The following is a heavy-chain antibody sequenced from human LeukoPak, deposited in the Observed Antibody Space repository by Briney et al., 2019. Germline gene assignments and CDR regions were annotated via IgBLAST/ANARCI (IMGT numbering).Heavy chain of an antibody. V-gene: IGHV3-49*03. CDR2: IRSKAYGGTT. J-gene: IGHJ1*01. CDR1: GFTFGNYP. Sequence: PGGSLRLSCTASGFTFGNYPMSWFRQAPGKGLEWVSFIRSKAYGGTTEYAASVKGRFTISRDDSRSIAYLQMNSLKTEDTAVYYCTRVFWDWGQGTLVTVSS. D-gene: IGHD3-3*01. CDR3: TRVFWD.